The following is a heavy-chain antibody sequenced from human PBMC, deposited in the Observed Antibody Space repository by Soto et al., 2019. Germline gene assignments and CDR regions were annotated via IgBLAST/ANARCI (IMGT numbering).Heavy chain of an antibody. V-gene: IGHV1-18*01. J-gene: IGHJ6*02. Sequence: ASVKVSCKTSGYSFTAYGISWVRQAPGQGLEWMGWISCYNGKTKYAQKVQGRVTMTTDTSTSTAYMEVRSLRSDDTAIYYCARDAPPPELRFLEWHKYDYNRMDVWGQGTTVTVSS. D-gene: IGHD3-3*01. CDR1: GYSFTAYG. CDR2: ISCYNGKT. CDR3: ARDAPPPELRFLEWHKYDYNRMDV.